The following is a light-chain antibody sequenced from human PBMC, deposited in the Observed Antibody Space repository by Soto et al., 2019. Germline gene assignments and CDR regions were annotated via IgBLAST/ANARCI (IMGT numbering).Light chain of an antibody. Sequence: EILLTQSPATLSLTPREMATLXXRASQSVSTYLAWYQQKPGQAPRLLXYAASDRATGVPARFSGSGSGTDFTLTISSLEPEDFGIFYCLQRANWPKSTFGQGTRLDIK. V-gene: IGKV3-11*01. CDR3: LQRANWPKST. CDR1: QSVSTY. CDR2: AAS. J-gene: IGKJ5*01.